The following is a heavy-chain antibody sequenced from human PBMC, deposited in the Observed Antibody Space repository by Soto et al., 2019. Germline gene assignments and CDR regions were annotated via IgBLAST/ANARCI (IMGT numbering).Heavy chain of an antibody. J-gene: IGHJ5*02. CDR3: ARQMGVRWFDP. CDR2: FYYSGST. CDR1: GGSIRGYN. D-gene: IGHD3-10*01. Sequence: QVQLQESGPGLVKPSETLSLTCTVSGGSIRGYNWSWIRQPPGKGLEWIGYFYYSGSTNYNPSLKSRVTISVDTSKNQFSLKLSSVTAADTAVYYCARQMGVRWFDPWGQGTLVTVSS. V-gene: IGHV4-59*08.